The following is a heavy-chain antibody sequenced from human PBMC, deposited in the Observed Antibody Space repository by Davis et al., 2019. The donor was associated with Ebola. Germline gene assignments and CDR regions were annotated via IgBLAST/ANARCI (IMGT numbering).Heavy chain of an antibody. CDR1: GFTFSGSA. J-gene: IGHJ4*02. CDR3: RSGYYYDSSGYYDY. V-gene: IGHV3-73*01. D-gene: IGHD3-22*01. Sequence: PGGSLRLSCAASGFTFSGSAMHWVRQASGKGLEWVGRIRSKANSYATAYAASVKGRFTISRDDSKNTAYLQMNSLKTEDTAVYYCRSGYYYDSSGYYDYWGQGTLVTVSS. CDR2: IRSKANSYAT.